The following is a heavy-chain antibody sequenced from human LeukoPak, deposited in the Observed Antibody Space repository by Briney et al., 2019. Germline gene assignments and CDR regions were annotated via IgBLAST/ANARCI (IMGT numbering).Heavy chain of an antibody. J-gene: IGHJ4*02. CDR2: IYYSDYTSGST. Sequence: SETLSLTCTVSGGSIRSISYYWGWIRQPPGKGLEWIGSIYYSDYTSGSTYYNPSLNSRVTISADTSKNQFSLKLSSVTAADMAIYYCATRSGSYLSVDHWGQGTLVTVSS. V-gene: IGHV4-39*01. D-gene: IGHD1-26*01. CDR3: ATRSGSYLSVDH. CDR1: GGSIRSISYY.